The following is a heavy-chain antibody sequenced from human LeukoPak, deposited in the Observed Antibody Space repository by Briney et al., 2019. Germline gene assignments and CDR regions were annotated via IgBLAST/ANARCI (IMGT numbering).Heavy chain of an antibody. J-gene: IGHJ4*02. V-gene: IGHV4-34*01. CDR1: GGSFSDYY. CDR2: INHSGST. Sequence: SETLSLTCAVYGGSFSDYYWSWIRQPPGKGLEWIGEINHSGSTNYNPSLKSRVTISVDTSKNQFSLKLSSVTAADMAVYYCATLYYFDYWGQGTLVTVSS. D-gene: IGHD3-16*01. CDR3: ATLYYFDY.